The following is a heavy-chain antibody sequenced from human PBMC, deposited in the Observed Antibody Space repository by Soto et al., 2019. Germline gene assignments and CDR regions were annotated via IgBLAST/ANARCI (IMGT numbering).Heavy chain of an antibody. D-gene: IGHD3-3*01. CDR3: ARHGGDFWSGYYTGGYYGMDV. CDR1: GGSISSCSYY. J-gene: IGHJ6*02. V-gene: IGHV4-39*01. Sequence: QLQLQESGPGLVKPSETLSLTCTVSGGSISSCSYYWGWLRQPPGKGLEWIGCIYYSGSTYYNPSHKSRVTISVDRSKNHFSLKLGSVTAADTAVYYCARHGGDFWSGYYTGGYYGMDVWGQGTTVNVSS. CDR2: IYYSGST.